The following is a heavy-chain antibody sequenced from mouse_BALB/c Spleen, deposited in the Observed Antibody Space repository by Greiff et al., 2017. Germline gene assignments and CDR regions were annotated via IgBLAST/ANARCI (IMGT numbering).Heavy chain of an antibody. J-gene: IGHJ2*01. CDR1: GFTFSDYY. CDR3: ARVYYGSSSYYFDY. Sequence: EVQGVESGGGLVKPGGSLKLSCAASGFTFSDYYMYWVRQTPEKRLEWVATISDGGSYTYYPDSVKGRFTISRDNAKNNLYLQMSSLKSEDTAMYYCARVYYGSSSYYFDYWGQGTTLTVSS. D-gene: IGHD1-1*01. CDR2: ISDGGSYT. V-gene: IGHV5-4*02.